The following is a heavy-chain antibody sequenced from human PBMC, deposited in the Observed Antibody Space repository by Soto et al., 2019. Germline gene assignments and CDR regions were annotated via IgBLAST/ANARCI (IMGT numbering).Heavy chain of an antibody. Sequence: GASVKVSCKVSGYTLTELSMHWVRQAPGKGLEWMGGFDPEDGETIYAQKFQGRVTMTEDTSTDTAYMELSSLRSEDTAVYYCATTRYYYDSSGYPLSLPLVYWGQGTLVTVSS. CDR1: GYTLTELS. D-gene: IGHD3-22*01. J-gene: IGHJ4*02. V-gene: IGHV1-24*01. CDR3: ATTRYYYDSSGYPLSLPLVY. CDR2: FDPEDGET.